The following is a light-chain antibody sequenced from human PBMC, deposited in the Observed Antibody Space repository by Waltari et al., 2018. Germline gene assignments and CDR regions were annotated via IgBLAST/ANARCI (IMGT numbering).Light chain of an antibody. V-gene: IGKV3-11*01. J-gene: IGKJ5*01. CDR1: QSVSTY. Sequence: VVTQSPVTLSLSPGERATLSCRTSQSVSTYLTWYQQRPGQAPRLLIYDTSNRAAGIPARFSGSGSGTDFTLTIRSLEPEDCAVYYCQQRGGWPITFGQGTRLEIK. CDR3: QQRGGWPIT. CDR2: DTS.